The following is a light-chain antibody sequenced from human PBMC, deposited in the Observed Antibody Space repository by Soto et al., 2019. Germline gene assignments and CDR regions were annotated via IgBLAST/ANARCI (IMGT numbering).Light chain of an antibody. V-gene: IGKV1-33*01. CDR1: QHINNY. CDR3: QQYDNLPLT. CDR2: DVS. Sequence: DVQMTQSPSSLSASVGDRITITCQASQHINNYLNWYQQKPGKAPRLLIFDVSNLATGVPSRFSGSGFGTDFTFTISNLRPEDFATYYCQQYDNLPLTFGPGTRVDVK. J-gene: IGKJ3*01.